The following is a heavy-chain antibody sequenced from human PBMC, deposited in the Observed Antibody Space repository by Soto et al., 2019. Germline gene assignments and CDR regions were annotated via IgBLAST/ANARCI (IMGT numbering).Heavy chain of an antibody. D-gene: IGHD6-25*01. Sequence: PSEALSLTCAVSGGFFIGYDWSGIRQPPGKGLEWIGEINHSGSTNYNPSLKSRVTISVDTSKNQFSLNLSSVTAADTAVYYCARAVCTLVRRLPPNPFDCWGKRALVTLSS. V-gene: IGHV4-34*01. CDR1: GGFFIGYD. CDR2: INHSGST. CDR3: ARAVCTLVRRLPPNPFDC. J-gene: IGHJ4*02.